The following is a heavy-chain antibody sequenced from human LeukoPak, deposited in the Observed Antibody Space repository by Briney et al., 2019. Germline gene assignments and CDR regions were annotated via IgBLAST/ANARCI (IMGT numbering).Heavy chain of an antibody. V-gene: IGHV3-21*06. Sequence: PGGSLRLSCTASGFTMNVYAMHWVRQVPGEGPEWISSISGSRDSIFYADSVKGRFTISRDNAKNSLYLDMKRLRVEDTAVYFCARALVGAAGDTWGEGALVTISS. CDR2: ISGSRDSI. CDR3: ARALVGAAGDT. J-gene: IGHJ5*02. CDR1: GFTMNVYA. D-gene: IGHD1-26*01.